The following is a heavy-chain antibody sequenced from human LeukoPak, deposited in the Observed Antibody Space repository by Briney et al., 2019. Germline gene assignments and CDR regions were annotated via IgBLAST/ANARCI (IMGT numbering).Heavy chain of an antibody. J-gene: IGHJ4*02. CDR3: ARDGALWVGDFTFYFDS. V-gene: IGHV1-2*02. D-gene: IGHD3-10*01. CDR2: INPNNGDT. CDR1: GYTFVAYF. Sequence: ASVKVSCKASGYTFVAYFMHWVRQAPGQGLEWMGWINPNNGDTDSAQKFKGRVTMTRDTSISTVYMELTRLTSDDTAVYFCARDGALWVGDFTFYFDSWDQGSLVTVSS.